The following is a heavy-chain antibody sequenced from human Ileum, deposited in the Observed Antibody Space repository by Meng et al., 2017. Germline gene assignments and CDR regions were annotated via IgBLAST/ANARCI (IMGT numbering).Heavy chain of an antibody. J-gene: IGHJ4*02. CDR3: AKNGAYCLES. Sequence: QVQLQESGPGLVKPSGTLSLTCAVSGGSISSGTWWSWVRQPPGKGLQWIGEFHPGSGATYNPSLKARVTISVDTSMQQFSLQLTSVTAADTAVYYCAKNGAYCLESWGQGTLVTVSS. V-gene: IGHV4-4*02. CDR2: FHPGSGA. CDR1: GGSISSGTW. D-gene: IGHD2-21*01.